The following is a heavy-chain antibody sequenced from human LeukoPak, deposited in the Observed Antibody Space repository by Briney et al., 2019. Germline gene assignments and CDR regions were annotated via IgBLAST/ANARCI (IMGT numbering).Heavy chain of an antibody. J-gene: IGHJ3*02. CDR3: ATVLTDYGVHDAFEI. CDR2: ISWNSGSI. CDR1: GFTFDDYA. Sequence: GGSLRLSCAASGFTFDDYAMHWVRQAPGKGLEWVSGISWNSGSIGYADSVKGRFTISRDNAKNSLYLQMNSLRAEDTALYYCATVLTDYGVHDAFEIWVHGTMVNVS. V-gene: IGHV3-9*01. D-gene: IGHD3-16*01.